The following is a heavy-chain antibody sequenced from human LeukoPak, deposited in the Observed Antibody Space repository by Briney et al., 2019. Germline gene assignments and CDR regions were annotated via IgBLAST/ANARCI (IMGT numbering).Heavy chain of an antibody. D-gene: IGHD3-22*01. Sequence: PGGSLRLSCAASGFTFSDYGMHWVRQAPGKGLEWVAVIWYDGSDKYYADSVKGRCTISRDNSKNTLYLQMNSLRAEDTAVYYCARGGLGYYDSSDFYSSFDYWGQGTLVTVSS. CDR3: ARGGLGYYDSSDFYSSFDY. V-gene: IGHV3-33*01. J-gene: IGHJ4*02. CDR1: GFTFSDYG. CDR2: IWYDGSDK.